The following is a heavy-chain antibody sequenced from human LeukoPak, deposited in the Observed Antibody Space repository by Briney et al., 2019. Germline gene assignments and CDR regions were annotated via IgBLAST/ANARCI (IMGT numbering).Heavy chain of an antibody. CDR3: ARDRHVPGLYYYYMDV. V-gene: IGHV3-23*01. Sequence: GGSLRLSCAASGFTFSSYAMSWVRQAPGKGLEWVSAISGGGGSTYYADSVKGRFTISRDNAKNSLYLQMNSLRPEDTAVYFCARDRHVPGLYYYYMDVWGKGTTVTVSS. D-gene: IGHD6-6*01. J-gene: IGHJ6*03. CDR1: GFTFSSYA. CDR2: ISGGGGST.